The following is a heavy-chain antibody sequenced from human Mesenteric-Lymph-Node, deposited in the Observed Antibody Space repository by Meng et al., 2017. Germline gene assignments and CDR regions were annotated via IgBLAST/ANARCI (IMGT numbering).Heavy chain of an antibody. Sequence: LSLTCAASGFTFSSYAMSWVRQAPGKGLEWVSAISGSGGSTYYADSVKGRFTISRDNAKNSLLLQMNSLRAEDTAIYYCARIRVERATGTAFDIWGQGTMVTVSS. CDR2: ISGSGGST. CDR3: ARIRVERATGTAFDI. CDR1: GFTFSSYA. J-gene: IGHJ3*02. V-gene: IGHV3-23*01. D-gene: IGHD5-24*01.